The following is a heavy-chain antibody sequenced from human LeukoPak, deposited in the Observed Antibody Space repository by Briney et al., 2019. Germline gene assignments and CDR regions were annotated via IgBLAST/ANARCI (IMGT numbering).Heavy chain of an antibody. J-gene: IGHJ3*02. CDR1: GFTFSSYD. CDR2: IGTAGDT. Sequence: GGSLKLSCAASGFTFSSYDMHWVRQGTGKGLEWVSAIGTAGDTYYPGSVKGRFTTSRENAKNSLYLQMNSLRVGDTAVYYCARGRGWGTFDIWGQGTMVTVSS. V-gene: IGHV3-13*04. D-gene: IGHD3-10*01. CDR3: ARGRGWGTFDI.